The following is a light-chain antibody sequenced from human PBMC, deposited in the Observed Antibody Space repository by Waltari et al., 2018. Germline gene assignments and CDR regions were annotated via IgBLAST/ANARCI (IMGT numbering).Light chain of an antibody. V-gene: IGLV2-14*03. CDR2: DVT. J-gene: IGLJ2*01. CDR1: SSDVGSYNY. Sequence: QSALTQPASVSGSPGQSITISCPGTSSDVGSYNYVSWYQQHPGKAPKPIIFDVTNRPAGVSNRFPGSKSGNTASLTSSGLQAEDEADYYCSSYMDTTTLELFGGGTSLTVL. CDR3: SSYMDTTTLEL.